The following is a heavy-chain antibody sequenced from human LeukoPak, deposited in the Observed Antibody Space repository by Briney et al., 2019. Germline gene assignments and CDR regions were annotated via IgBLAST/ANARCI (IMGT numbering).Heavy chain of an antibody. V-gene: IGHV4-34*01. J-gene: IGHJ3*02. Sequence: PSETLSLTCAVYGGSFSGYYWSWIRQPPGKGLEWIGEINHSGSTNYNPPLKSRVTISADTSKNQFSLKLGSVTAADTAVYYCARPPLNYYDSSDDAFDIWGQGTMVTVSS. CDR2: INHSGST. CDR1: GGSFSGYY. CDR3: ARPPLNYYDSSDDAFDI. D-gene: IGHD3-22*01.